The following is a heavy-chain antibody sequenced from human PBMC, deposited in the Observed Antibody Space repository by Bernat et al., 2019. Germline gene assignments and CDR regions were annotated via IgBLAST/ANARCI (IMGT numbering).Heavy chain of an antibody. Sequence: QVQLVESGGGVVQPGKSLTLSCVSSGFSFSSYGFYWVRQAPGKGLEWVGVIWYDASNTYYADSVRGRFTISRDDSKNTLFLQINSLRAEDTAVYYCGREGWSKSAMAGTGTDYWGQGTLVSVSS. V-gene: IGHV3-33*01. J-gene: IGHJ4*02. CDR2: IWYDASNT. CDR3: GREGWSKSAMAGTGTDY. D-gene: IGHD6-19*01. CDR1: GFSFSSYG.